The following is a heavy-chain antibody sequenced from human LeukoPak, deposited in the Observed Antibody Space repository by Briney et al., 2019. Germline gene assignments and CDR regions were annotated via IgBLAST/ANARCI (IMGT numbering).Heavy chain of an antibody. Sequence: GGSLRLSCAASGFTFSSYSMNWVRQAPGKGLEWLSSISSSSSYIYYADSVKGRFTISRDNAKNSLYLQMNSLRAEDTAVYYCARVKYSSGWANYFDYWGQGTLVTVSS. J-gene: IGHJ4*02. V-gene: IGHV3-21*01. CDR2: ISSSSSYI. CDR3: ARVKYSSGWANYFDY. D-gene: IGHD6-19*01. CDR1: GFTFSSYS.